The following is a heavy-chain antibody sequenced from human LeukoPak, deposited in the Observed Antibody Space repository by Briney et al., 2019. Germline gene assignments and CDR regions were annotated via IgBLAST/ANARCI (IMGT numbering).Heavy chain of an antibody. Sequence: GRSLRLSCAAPGFTFRNYWMTWVRQAPGRGLEWVANIKPDGSEKNYVDSVKGGFTISRDDAKNSLFMQMNSLRPEDTAVYFCARNDVAAAGDYWGQGTLVTVPS. J-gene: IGHJ4*02. V-gene: IGHV3-7*01. D-gene: IGHD6-13*01. CDR3: ARNDVAAAGDY. CDR1: GFTFRNYW. CDR2: IKPDGSEK.